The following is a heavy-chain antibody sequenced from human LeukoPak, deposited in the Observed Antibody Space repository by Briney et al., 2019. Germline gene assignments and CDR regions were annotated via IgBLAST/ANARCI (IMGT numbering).Heavy chain of an antibody. CDR1: RASISDNY. CDR3: TIGGASGSLAH. CDR2: TYTSGDT. D-gene: IGHD6-13*01. J-gene: IGHJ4*02. Sequence: SETLSLTCTFSRASISDNYWSWSRQPAGKALEWIGRTYTSGDTNYNPSLKSRASVSVDTSKNQFYLSLRYVTAADTAVYYCTIGGASGSLAHWGPGTLVTVSS. V-gene: IGHV4-4*07.